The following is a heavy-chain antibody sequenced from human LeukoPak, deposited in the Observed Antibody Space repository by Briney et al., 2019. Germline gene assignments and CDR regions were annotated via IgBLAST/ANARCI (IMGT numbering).Heavy chain of an antibody. J-gene: IGHJ4*02. Sequence: GGSLRLSCAASGFTVRNNYMSWVRQAPGKGLEWVSVIYSGGSTYYADSVKGRFTISRDNSKNTLYLQMNSLRAEDTAVYFCATGERMVRGDGVDYWGQGTLVTVSA. V-gene: IGHV3-66*01. D-gene: IGHD3-10*01. CDR2: IYSGGST. CDR1: GFTVRNNY. CDR3: ATGERMVRGDGVDY.